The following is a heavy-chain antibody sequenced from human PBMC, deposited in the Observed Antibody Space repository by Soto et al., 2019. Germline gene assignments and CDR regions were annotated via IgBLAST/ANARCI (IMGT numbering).Heavy chain of an antibody. CDR3: AKDRLSGNLYY. J-gene: IGHJ4*01. Sequence: EVQLLDSGGGLVQPGGSLGLSCAASGFTFNNYAMNWVRQAPGMGLEWVATISNTGGGTYYADSLKGRFTISRDNSKNTLYFQMSILIVEDTAVYYCAKDRLSGNLYYWGHGTQFTGSS. V-gene: IGHV3-23*01. CDR1: GFTFNNYA. CDR2: ISNTGGGT.